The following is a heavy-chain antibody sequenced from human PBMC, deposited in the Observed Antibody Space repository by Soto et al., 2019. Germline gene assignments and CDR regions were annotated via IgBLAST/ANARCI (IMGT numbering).Heavy chain of an antibody. CDR3: ASGEDGGGFWSGYYMRYYYYGMDV. D-gene: IGHD3-3*01. J-gene: IGHJ6*02. CDR2: INHSGST. CDR1: GGSLSGFH. V-gene: IGHV4-34*01. Sequence: PSETLSLTCAVYGGSLSGFHWTWIRQPPGKGLEWIGEINHSGSTNYNPSLKSRVTISVDTSKNQFSLKLSSVTAADTAVYYCASGEDGGGFWSGYYMRYYYYGMDVWGQGTTVTVSS.